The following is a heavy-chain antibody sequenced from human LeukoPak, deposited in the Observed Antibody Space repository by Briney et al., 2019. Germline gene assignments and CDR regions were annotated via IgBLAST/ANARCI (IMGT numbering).Heavy chain of an antibody. J-gene: IGHJ4*02. CDR2: IKQDGSEK. Sequence: AGGSLRLSCAASGFTFSSYWMSWIRQAPGKGLEWVANIKQDGSEKYYVDSVKGRFTISRDNAKNSVYLQMNSLRAEDTGVYYCARYPRPSYYFDYWGRGTLATIPS. V-gene: IGHV3-7*01. CDR1: GFTFSSYW. CDR3: ARYPRPSYYFDY. D-gene: IGHD5-12*01.